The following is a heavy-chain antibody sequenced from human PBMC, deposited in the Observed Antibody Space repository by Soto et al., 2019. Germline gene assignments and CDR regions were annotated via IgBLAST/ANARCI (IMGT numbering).Heavy chain of an antibody. J-gene: IGHJ3*02. V-gene: IGHV1-69*12. CDR3: ATDQQVGGAFDI. D-gene: IGHD1-26*01. Sequence: QVQLVQSGAEVKKPGSSVKVSCKASGGTFSNSAITWVRQAPGQGLEWMGGIIPIFGRVNYAQKFQGRVTITAGESTSTAYTALSSLISDKMAVYYCATDQQVGGAFDIWGQGTMVSVSS. CDR2: IIPIFGRV. CDR1: GGTFSNSA.